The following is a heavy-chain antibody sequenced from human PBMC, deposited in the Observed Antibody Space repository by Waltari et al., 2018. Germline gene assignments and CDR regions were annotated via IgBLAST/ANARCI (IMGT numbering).Heavy chain of an antibody. V-gene: IGHV3-23*01. CDR2: IRGIGGRT. D-gene: IGHD6-19*01. J-gene: IGHJ4*02. CDR3: ARSGYSSGWPDY. CDR1: GFTFSSYA. Sequence: EVQLLESGGGLVQPGGSLRLSCAASGFTFSSYAMSWVRQAPGKGLEWVSAIRGIGGRTDYAESVKGRFTISRDNSKNTLYLQMNSLRAEDTAVYYCARSGYSSGWPDYWGQGTLVTVSS.